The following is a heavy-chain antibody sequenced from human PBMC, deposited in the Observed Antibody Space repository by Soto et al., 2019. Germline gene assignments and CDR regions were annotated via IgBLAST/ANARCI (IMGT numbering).Heavy chain of an antibody. D-gene: IGHD2-15*01. V-gene: IGHV3-7*01. CDR2: IKLDPREK. CDR3: ARDAGCGCGSCYNHCLDY. CDR1: GFTLGYYW. Sequence: GGSLRLSCAAPGFTLGYYWMSRVRQAPGKGLEWLATIKLDPREKKYVGSVKGRFTLSRDNAKGTVYLQMDSLKAEDTAVYYCARDAGCGCGSCYNHCLDYWGQGTLVTVSS. J-gene: IGHJ4*02.